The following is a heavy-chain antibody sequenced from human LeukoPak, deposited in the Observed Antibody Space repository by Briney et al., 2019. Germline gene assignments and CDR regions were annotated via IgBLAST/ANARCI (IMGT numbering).Heavy chain of an antibody. CDR2: VYYSGST. CDR1: GASNDKSNYY. V-gene: IGHV4-39*01. CDR3: ACLAGNRPGGY. D-gene: IGHD6-19*01. J-gene: IGHJ4*02. Sequence: SSETLSLTCSVSGASNDKSNYYWGWIRQPPGEGLEWIGSVYYSGSTYYNSCLNSRVTMSVDTSSIQFSLRLFSVTAADPGIYYGACLAGNRPGGYWGLGTRVIVSS.